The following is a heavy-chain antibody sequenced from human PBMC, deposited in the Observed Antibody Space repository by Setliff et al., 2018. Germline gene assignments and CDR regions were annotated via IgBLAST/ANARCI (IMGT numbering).Heavy chain of an antibody. CDR2: IYDSGSS. J-gene: IGHJ5*02. CDR1: GGSVSNSGFF. Sequence: PSETLSLTCTVSGGSVSNSGFFWGWLRQAPGKGLEWIGNIYDSGSSNYNASLKSRLIITRDKSKNQISLKLTSVTAADTAVYYCGRGFSRIEGWGNWFDPWGQGILVTVSS. V-gene: IGHV4-39*01. CDR3: GRGFSRIEGWGNWFDP. D-gene: IGHD2-15*01.